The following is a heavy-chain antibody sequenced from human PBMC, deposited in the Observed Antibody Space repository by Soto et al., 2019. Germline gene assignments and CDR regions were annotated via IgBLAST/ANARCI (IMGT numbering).Heavy chain of an antibody. V-gene: IGHV3-30*03. D-gene: IGHD2-8*02. J-gene: IGHJ4*02. CDR2: ISRDGGTK. CDR3: TGEVASGY. Sequence: QVHLVESGGGVVKPGRSLRLSCAVSGFTVSTYGMHWVRQAPGKGLEWVAVISRDGGTKFYADSVKGRFTISRDNSRNTLFLEMNSLRGDDMAVYYCTGEVASGYWGQGTLVTVSS. CDR1: GFTVSTYG.